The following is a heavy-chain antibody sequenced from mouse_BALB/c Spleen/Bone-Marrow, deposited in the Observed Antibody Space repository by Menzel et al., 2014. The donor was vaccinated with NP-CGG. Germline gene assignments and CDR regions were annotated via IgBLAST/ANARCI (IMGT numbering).Heavy chain of an antibody. Sequence: EVHLKDSGVGLVQPAVSLKLSCAASGFDFSRYWMSWVRQAPGKGLEWIGEINPDSSTINYTPSLKDKFIISRDNAKNTLYLQMSKVRSEDTALYYCSRLGYYGGFAYWDQGTLANVSA. CDR1: GFDFSRYW. CDR2: INPDSSTI. J-gene: IGHJ3*01. D-gene: IGHD2-3*01. V-gene: IGHV4-1*02. CDR3: SRLGYYGGFAY.